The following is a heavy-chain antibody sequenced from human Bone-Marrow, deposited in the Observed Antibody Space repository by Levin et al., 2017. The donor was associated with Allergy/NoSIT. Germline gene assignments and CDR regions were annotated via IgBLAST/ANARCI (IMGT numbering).Heavy chain of an antibody. CDR1: GVNFPKPI. Sequence: AGESLKISCAVSGVNFPKPIIHWVRQAPGKGLEWVAVFSIDGSNLLDSADSVRGRFIISSNHSKNIAYLQMNSLRTEDTAIYYCGRGEGSNDAAGYFSHWGQGTLVTVSS. CDR3: GRGEGSNDAAGYFSH. CDR2: FSIDGSNLL. J-gene: IGHJ4*02. D-gene: IGHD3-16*01. V-gene: IGHV3-30*04.